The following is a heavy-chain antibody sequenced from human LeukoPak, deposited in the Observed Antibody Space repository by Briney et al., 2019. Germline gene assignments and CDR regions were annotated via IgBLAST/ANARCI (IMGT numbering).Heavy chain of an antibody. D-gene: IGHD5-18*01. V-gene: IGHV3-7*01. CDR2: TKGDDREK. CDR1: GFSFSNFW. Sequence: PGGSLRLSCAASGFSFSNFWMSWVRQAPGKGLERVANTKGDDREKYYVESVQGRFTISRDNAKNSLYLHMNSLRAEDTALYYCARSGYSYALYHWGQGSLVVVSS. J-gene: IGHJ1*01. CDR3: ARSGYSYALYH.